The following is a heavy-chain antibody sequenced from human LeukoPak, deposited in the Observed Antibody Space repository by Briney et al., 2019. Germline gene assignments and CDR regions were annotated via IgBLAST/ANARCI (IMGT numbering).Heavy chain of an antibody. V-gene: IGHV3-43D*03. Sequence: GGSLRLSCAASGFTFDDYAMHWVRQAPGKGLEWVSLISWDGGSTYYADSVRGRFTISRDNSKNSLYLQMNSLRAEDTALYYCAKEGSLGSFDYWGQGTLVTVSS. J-gene: IGHJ4*02. CDR2: ISWDGGST. CDR1: GFTFDDYA. CDR3: AKEGSLGSFDY. D-gene: IGHD7-27*01.